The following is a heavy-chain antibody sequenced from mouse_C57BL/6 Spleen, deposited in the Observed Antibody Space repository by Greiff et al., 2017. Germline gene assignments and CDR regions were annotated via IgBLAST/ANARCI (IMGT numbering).Heavy chain of an antibody. D-gene: IGHD3-1*01. CDR2: ISDGGSYT. CDR1: GFTFSSYA. Sequence: EVKLVESGGGLVKPGGSLKLSCAASGFTFSSYAMSWVRQTPEKRLEWVATISDGGSYTYYPDNVKGRFTISRDNAKNNLYLQMSHLKSEDTAMYYCARDLARAHYFDYWGQGTTLTVSS. J-gene: IGHJ2*01. CDR3: ARDLARAHYFDY. V-gene: IGHV5-4*01.